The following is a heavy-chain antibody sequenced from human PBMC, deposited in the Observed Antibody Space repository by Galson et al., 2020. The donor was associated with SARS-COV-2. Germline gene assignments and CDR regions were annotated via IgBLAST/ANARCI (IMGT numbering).Heavy chain of an antibody. D-gene: IGHD1-26*01. J-gene: IGHJ4*02. CDR3: ARTYSGSYFYPLDY. CDR1: GFTFSSYA. CDR2: ISYDGSNN. V-gene: IGHV3-30*04. Sequence: GGSLRLSCAASGFTFSSYAMHWVRQAPGKGLEWVAVISYDGSNNYYADSVKGRFTISRDNSKNTLYLQMNSLRAEDTAVYYCARTYSGSYFYPLDYWGQVTLVTVSS.